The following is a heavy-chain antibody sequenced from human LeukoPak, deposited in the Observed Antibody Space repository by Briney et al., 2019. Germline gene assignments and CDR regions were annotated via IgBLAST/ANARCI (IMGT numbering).Heavy chain of an antibody. CDR2: IYYSGST. Sequence: NTSETLSLTCTVSGGSISSSSYSWGWIRQPPGKGLEWIGSIYYSGSTYYNPSLKSRVTISVDTSKNQFSLKLSSVTAADTAVYYCARRIADRPNWFDPWGQGTLVTVSS. CDR1: GGSISSSSYS. CDR3: ARRIADRPNWFDP. D-gene: IGHD6-6*01. V-gene: IGHV4-39*01. J-gene: IGHJ5*02.